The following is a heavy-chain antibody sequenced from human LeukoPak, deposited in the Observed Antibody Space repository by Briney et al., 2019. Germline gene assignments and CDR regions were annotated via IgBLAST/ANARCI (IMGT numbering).Heavy chain of an antibody. D-gene: IGHD3-3*01. V-gene: IGHV3-30*18. CDR2: ISYDGSNK. J-gene: IGHJ4*02. Sequence: GSLRLSCAASGFTFSSYGMHWVRQAPGKGLEWVAVISYDGSNKCYADSVKGRFTISRDNSKNTLYLQMNSLRAEDTAVYYCAKPARGVAYFDYWGQGTLVTVSS. CDR3: AKPARGVAYFDY. CDR1: GFTFSSYG.